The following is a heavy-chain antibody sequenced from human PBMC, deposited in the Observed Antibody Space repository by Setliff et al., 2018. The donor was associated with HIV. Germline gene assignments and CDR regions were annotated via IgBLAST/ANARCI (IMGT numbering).Heavy chain of an antibody. V-gene: IGHV3-74*01. J-gene: IGHJ4*02. CDR3: AREGGYGDSY. D-gene: IGHD4-17*01. CDR2: INSDGSST. Sequence: GSLRLSCAASGFTFSTYWMHWVRQAPGKGLVWVSRINSDGSSTTYADSVKGRFTISRDSAKNTLYLQMNSLRVEDTAVYYCAREGGYGDSYWGQGTLVTVSS. CDR1: GFTFSTYW.